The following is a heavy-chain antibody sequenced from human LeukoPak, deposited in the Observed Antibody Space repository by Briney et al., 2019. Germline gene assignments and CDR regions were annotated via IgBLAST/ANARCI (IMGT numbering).Heavy chain of an antibody. CDR3: TTAPIGQMGPPVPAATKGYFQH. J-gene: IGHJ1*01. Sequence: PGGSLRLSCAASGFTFSSYAMSWVRQAPGKGLEWVSAISGSGGSTYYADSVKGRFTISRDNSKNTLYLQMNSLKTEDTAVYYCTTAPIGQMGPPVPAATKGYFQHWGQGTLVTVSS. V-gene: IGHV3-23*01. CDR1: GFTFSSYA. CDR2: ISGSGGST. D-gene: IGHD2-2*01.